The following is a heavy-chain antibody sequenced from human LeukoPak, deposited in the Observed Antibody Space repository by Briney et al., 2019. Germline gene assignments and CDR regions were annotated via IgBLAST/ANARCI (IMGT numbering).Heavy chain of an antibody. J-gene: IGHJ3*02. CDR2: ISYDGRSK. V-gene: IGHV3-30*04. CDR1: GFTFSSYA. D-gene: IGHD4-11*01. CDR3: AGDREAYSNPMKDGAFDI. Sequence: PGGSLRLSCAASGFTFSSYAMSWVRQAPGRGLEWVAVISYDGRSKYSADSVKGRFTISRDNSKNMLYLQMNSLRPDDTAVYYCAGDREAYSNPMKDGAFDIWGQGTMVTVSS.